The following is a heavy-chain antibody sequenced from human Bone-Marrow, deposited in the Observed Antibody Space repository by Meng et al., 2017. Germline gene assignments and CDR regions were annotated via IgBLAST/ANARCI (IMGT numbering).Heavy chain of an antibody. V-gene: IGHV1-8*01. J-gene: IGHJ5*02. D-gene: IGHD4-23*01. CDR2: LNPRTGNT. Sequence: VQLVQCGADVKKPGASVRVTCKASGYIFTNYDLNWVRQAAGQGPEWMGWLNPRTGNTGYAQKFQGRVTLTRDTSRSTAYMELSSLTSDDTAIYYCARDYGGNSGRFDPWGQGTLVTVSS. CDR1: GYIFTNYD. CDR3: ARDYGGNSGRFDP.